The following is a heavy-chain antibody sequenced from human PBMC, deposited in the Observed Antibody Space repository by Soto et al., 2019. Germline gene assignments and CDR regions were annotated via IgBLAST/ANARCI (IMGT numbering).Heavy chain of an antibody. Sequence: GGSLRLSCAASGFTFSSYWMSWVRQAPGKGLEWVAYIKQDGSEKYYVDSVKGRFTISRDNAKNSLYLQMNSLRAEDTAVYYCARDRGGAVVVVAVPKHGMDVWGQGTTVTVSS. CDR2: IKQDGSEK. D-gene: IGHD2-15*01. CDR3: ARDRGGAVVVVAVPKHGMDV. J-gene: IGHJ6*02. V-gene: IGHV3-7*05. CDR1: GFTFSSYW.